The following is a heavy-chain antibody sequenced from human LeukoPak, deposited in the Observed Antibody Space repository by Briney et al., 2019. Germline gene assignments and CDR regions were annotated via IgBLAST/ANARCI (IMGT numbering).Heavy chain of an antibody. V-gene: IGHV3-23*01. Sequence: PGGSLRLSCAASGFNFMNYAMSWVRQAPGQGLEWVSVISGGGGTTEYADYVKGRFTISRDNSRNTLYLQMNSLRVEDTALYYCAKGMGMVTTGGVDYWGQGAPVTVSS. CDR2: ISGGGGTT. D-gene: IGHD2-21*02. J-gene: IGHJ4*02. CDR1: GFNFMNYA. CDR3: AKGMGMVTTGGVDY.